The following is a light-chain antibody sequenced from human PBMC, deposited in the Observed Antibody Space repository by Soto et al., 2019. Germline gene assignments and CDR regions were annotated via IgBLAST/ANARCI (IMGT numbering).Light chain of an antibody. CDR1: QSVSSSL. CDR2: GAS. V-gene: IGKV3-20*01. J-gene: IGKJ5*01. CDR3: QQYGRSPPIT. Sequence: EIVLTQSPGTLSLSPGERATLSCRASQSVSSSLLAWFQQKPGQAPRLLIYGASTRATGIPDRFSGSGSGTDFTLTISRLEPEEFAAYFCQQYGRSPPITCGQGTRLEIK.